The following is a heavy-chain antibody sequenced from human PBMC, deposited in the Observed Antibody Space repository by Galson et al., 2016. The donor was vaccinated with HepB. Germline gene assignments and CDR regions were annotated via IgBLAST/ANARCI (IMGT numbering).Heavy chain of an antibody. CDR3: ARGDYRVTTSGTYFNH. D-gene: IGHD1-1*01. CDR2: ISSSGSTV. Sequence: SLRLSCAASGFTFSDYYMNWIRQAPGKGLEWISYISSSGSTVYYADSVKGRFTISRDNAKNSLSLQMNSLRAEDTAVYYCARGDYRVTTSGTYFNHWGQGTLVTVSS. V-gene: IGHV3-11*04. CDR1: GFTFSDYY. J-gene: IGHJ4*02.